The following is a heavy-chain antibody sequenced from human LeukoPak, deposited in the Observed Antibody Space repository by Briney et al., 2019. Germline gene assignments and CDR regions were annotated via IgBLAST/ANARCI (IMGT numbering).Heavy chain of an antibody. V-gene: IGHV4-39*07. CDR2: IYHSGGT. D-gene: IGHD6-13*01. CDR1: GGSISSSSYY. Sequence: PSETLSLTCTVSGGSISSSSYYWGWIRQPPGKGLEWIGYIYHSGGTYYNPSLKSRVTISVDRSKNQFSLKLSSVTAADTAVYYCARGGPYSSSWYFNYWGQGTLVTVSS. J-gene: IGHJ4*02. CDR3: ARGGPYSSSWYFNY.